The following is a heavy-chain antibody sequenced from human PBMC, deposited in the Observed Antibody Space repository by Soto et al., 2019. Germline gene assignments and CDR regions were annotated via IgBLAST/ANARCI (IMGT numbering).Heavy chain of an antibody. CDR2: ITATGGRT. CDR1: GFRFSSYS. Sequence: PGGSLRLSCADSGFRFSSYSMSWVRQTPGKGLEWVAAITATGGRTYYADSVTGRFTISRDNSKKTHYLQMTSLRAEDTAMYYCATMNGYFEYWGQGTPVT. V-gene: IGHV3-23*01. J-gene: IGHJ4*02. D-gene: IGHD3-22*01. CDR3: ATMNGYFEY.